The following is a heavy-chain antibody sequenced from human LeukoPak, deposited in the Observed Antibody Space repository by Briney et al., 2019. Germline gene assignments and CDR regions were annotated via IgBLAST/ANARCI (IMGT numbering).Heavy chain of an antibody. CDR2: ISSSGGGT. J-gene: IGHJ4*02. V-gene: IGHV3-23*01. CDR1: GFTFSSYG. D-gene: IGHD6-13*01. Sequence: GGSLRLSCTASGFTFSSYGMSWVRQAPGRGLEWVSGISSSGGGTYYADSVKGRFTISRDNSKNTLYLQMNSLRGEDTAVYYCAKVVGYTSSWYFDYWGQGTLVTVSS. CDR3: AKVVGYTSSWYFDY.